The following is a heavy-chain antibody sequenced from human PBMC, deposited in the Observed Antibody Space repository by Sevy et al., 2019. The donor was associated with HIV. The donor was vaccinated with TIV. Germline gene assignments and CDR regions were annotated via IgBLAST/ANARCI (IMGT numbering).Heavy chain of an antibody. CDR3: TREKTTVTSFYFDY. V-gene: IGHV1-2*02. J-gene: IGHJ4*02. Sequence: ASVKVSCKAYGYTFTTYYIHWVRQVPGQGLEWMGSSNPDNGDTDCPQRFRGRVTMVWDTSISTAYMDLRGLTSDDTAVYFCTREKTTVTSFYFDYWGQGTLVTVSS. CDR1: GYTFTTYY. D-gene: IGHD4-17*01. CDR2: SNPDNGDT.